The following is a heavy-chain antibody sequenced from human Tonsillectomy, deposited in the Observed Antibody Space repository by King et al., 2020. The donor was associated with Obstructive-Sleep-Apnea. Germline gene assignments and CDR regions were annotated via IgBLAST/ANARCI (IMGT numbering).Heavy chain of an antibody. V-gene: IGHV3-53*01. Sequence: VQLVESGGGLVQPGGSLRLSCSASGLSVRANYITWVRQAPGKGLEWASPIYGGESVYYADVVKGRFTISSNNSNNTGYLQINNLRTEDTAVYYCARGWWSDDFWSGYHGFDIWGQGTLVTVSS. D-gene: IGHD3-3*01. CDR2: IYGGESV. J-gene: IGHJ3*02. CDR3: ARGWWSDDFWSGYHGFDI. CDR1: GLSVRANY.